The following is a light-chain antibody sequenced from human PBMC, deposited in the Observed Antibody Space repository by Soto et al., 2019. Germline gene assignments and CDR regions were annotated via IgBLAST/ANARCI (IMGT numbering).Light chain of an antibody. V-gene: IGKV3-11*01. CDR2: EAS. Sequence: EIVLTQSPATLSLSPGERATLSCRASQSVDIYLAWYQQKPGQPPRVLIYEASNRATGIPARFSGSGSGTDFTLTISSLEPEDSAVYYCQQRSDWRLFTFGPGTKV. CDR3: QQRSDWRLFT. J-gene: IGKJ3*01. CDR1: QSVDIY.